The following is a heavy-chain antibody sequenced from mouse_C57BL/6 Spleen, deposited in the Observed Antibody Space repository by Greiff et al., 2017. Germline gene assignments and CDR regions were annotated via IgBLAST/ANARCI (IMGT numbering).Heavy chain of an antibody. CDR2: ISSGGDYI. J-gene: IGHJ4*01. CDR1: GFTFSSYA. CDR3: TRDGPITTVVGGAMDY. D-gene: IGHD1-1*01. Sequence: MLVESGEGLVKPGGSLKLSCAASGFTFSSYAMSWVRQTPEKRLEWVAYISSGGDYIYYADTVKGRFTISRDNARNTLYLQMSSLKSEDTAMYYCTRDGPITTVVGGAMDYWGQGTSVTVSS. V-gene: IGHV5-9-1*02.